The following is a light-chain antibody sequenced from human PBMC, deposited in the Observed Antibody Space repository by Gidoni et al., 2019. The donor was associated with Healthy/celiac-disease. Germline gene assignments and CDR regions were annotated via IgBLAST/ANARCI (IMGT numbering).Light chain of an antibody. J-gene: IGKJ3*01. CDR3: QQSYSTLFT. V-gene: IGKV1-39*01. Sequence: DTQLTQFPSSLSASVGDRVTITCRARQSISNYLNWYQQKPGKAPKLLIYAASSFQSGVPSRFSGSGSGTDFTLTISSLQPEDFATYYCQQSYSTLFTFGPGTKVDIK. CDR2: AAS. CDR1: QSISNY.